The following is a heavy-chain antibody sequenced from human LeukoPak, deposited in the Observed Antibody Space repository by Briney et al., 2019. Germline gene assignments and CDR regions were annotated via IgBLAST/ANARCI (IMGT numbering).Heavy chain of an antibody. J-gene: IGHJ4*02. D-gene: IGHD1-14*01. CDR1: GYTFTSYA. CDR2: MNPNSGNT. V-gene: IGHV1-8*01. Sequence: SVKVSCKASGYTFTSYAINWVRQATGHGLDWMGSMNPNSGNTGYAQKFQGRVTMTIKTSISTAYMELTSLRSEDTAVYYCARGTGPDYWGQGTLVTVSS. CDR3: ARGTGPDY.